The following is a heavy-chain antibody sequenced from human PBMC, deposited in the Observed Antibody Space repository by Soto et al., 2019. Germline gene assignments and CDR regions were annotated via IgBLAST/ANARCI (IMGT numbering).Heavy chain of an antibody. J-gene: IGHJ1*01. CDR3: AKDRDSNSWNFQH. CDR1: GFTFSNYA. Sequence: EVQLLDSGGGLVQPGGSLRLSCAASGFTFSNYAMNWVRQAPGKGLEWVSGISGSGETTYYSDSVKGRFTISRDNYKNTLYLQMNSLRAEETATYYWAKDRDSNSWNFQHWGQGTLVIVSS. CDR2: ISGSGETT. D-gene: IGHD6-13*01. V-gene: IGHV3-23*01.